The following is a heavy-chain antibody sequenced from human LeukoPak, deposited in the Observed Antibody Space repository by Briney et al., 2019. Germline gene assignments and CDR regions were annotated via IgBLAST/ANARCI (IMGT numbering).Heavy chain of an antibody. Sequence: PGRSLRLSCAASGFTFSSYAMNWVRQAPGKGLEWVSYISGSSSPIFYADSVKGRFTISRDNAKNSLYLQMNSLRAEDTAVYYCARVGYTGTWYSSPPFDYWGQGTLVTVSS. CDR2: ISGSSSPI. V-gene: IGHV3-48*04. CDR3: ARVGYTGTWYSSPPFDY. D-gene: IGHD6-13*01. CDR1: GFTFSSYA. J-gene: IGHJ4*02.